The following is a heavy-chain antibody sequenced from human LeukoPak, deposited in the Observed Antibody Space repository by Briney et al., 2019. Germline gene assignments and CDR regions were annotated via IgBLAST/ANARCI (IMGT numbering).Heavy chain of an antibody. CDR1: GFTFSRYT. V-gene: IGHV3-48*02. J-gene: IGHJ4*02. CDR3: ASSGSYRFDY. D-gene: IGHD1-26*01. CDR2: ISTSGSAM. Sequence: GGSLRLSCAASGFTFSRYTMNWVRQAPGKGLEWVSHISTSGSAMYYADSVKGRFPISRDNAKDSLYLQMNSLRDEDTAVYYCASSGSYRFDYWGQGTLVTVSS.